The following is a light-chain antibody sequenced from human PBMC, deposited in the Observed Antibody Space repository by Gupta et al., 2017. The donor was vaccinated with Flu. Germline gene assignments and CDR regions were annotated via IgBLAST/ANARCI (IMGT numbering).Light chain of an antibody. V-gene: IGLV2-11*01. CDR1: SSDVGDYND. CDR3: CSYAGSYTYV. CDR2: DVS. J-gene: IGLJ1*01. Sequence: TSSDVGDYNDLSYYQHHPGEAPKLMIYDVSRRPSGVPDRFSGYKSGNTASLTISGHQAEDEADYYCCSYAGSYTYVFGSGTKVTVL.